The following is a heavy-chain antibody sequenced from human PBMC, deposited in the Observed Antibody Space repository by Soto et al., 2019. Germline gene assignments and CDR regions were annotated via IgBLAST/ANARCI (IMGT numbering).Heavy chain of an antibody. CDR2: IIPIFGTA. J-gene: IGHJ4*02. V-gene: IGHV1-69*13. CDR3: ARAHRIAVAGSPRPYYFDY. Sequence: SVKFSCTASGGTFSSYAISWVRQAPGQGLEWMGGIIPIFGTANYAQKFQGRVTITADESTSTAYMELSSLRSEDTAVYYCARAHRIAVAGSPRPYYFDYWGQGTLVTVSS. D-gene: IGHD6-19*01. CDR1: GGTFSSYA.